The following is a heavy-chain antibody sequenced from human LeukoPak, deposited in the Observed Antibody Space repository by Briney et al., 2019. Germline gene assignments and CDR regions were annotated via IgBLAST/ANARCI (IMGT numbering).Heavy chain of an antibody. J-gene: IGHJ4*02. Sequence: GGSLRLSCTASGFTFGDYAMSWVRQATGKALEWVGFIRSKAYGGTTEYAASVKGRFTISRDDSKSIAYLQMNSLKTEDTAVYYCTSVAAAVRWGQGTLVTVSS. CDR1: GFTFGDYA. CDR2: IRSKAYGGTT. D-gene: IGHD6-13*01. V-gene: IGHV3-49*04. CDR3: TSVAAAVR.